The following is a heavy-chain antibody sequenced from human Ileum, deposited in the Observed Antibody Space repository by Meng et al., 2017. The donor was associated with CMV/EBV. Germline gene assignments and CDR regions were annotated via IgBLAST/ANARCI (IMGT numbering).Heavy chain of an antibody. D-gene: IGHD3-22*01. CDR3: EKADLYYPYLDY. CDR1: GFSFSSYG. CDR2: IRYDGSDK. J-gene: IGHJ4*02. V-gene: IGHV3-30*02. Sequence: GGSLRLSCAASGFSFSSYGMHWVRQDPGKGLEWVSFIRYDGSDKYYVDSVKGRFTISRDTTKNTLYLQMNSLSTEDTAVYYYEKADLYYPYLDYWGQGTLVTVSS.